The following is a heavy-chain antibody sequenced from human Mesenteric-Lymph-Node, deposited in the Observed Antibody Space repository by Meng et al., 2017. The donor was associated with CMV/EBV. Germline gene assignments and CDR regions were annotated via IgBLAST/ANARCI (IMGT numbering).Heavy chain of an antibody. Sequence: TFSNYAMSWVRQAPGKGLEWVAFISYDGGSTYYADSVKGRFTISRDNSKNTLYLQMNSLRAEDTAVYYCAKDHQRFSYSGSGSYFDSWGQGTLVTVSS. CDR3: AKDHQRFSYSGSGSYFDS. J-gene: IGHJ4*02. CDR1: TFSNYA. D-gene: IGHD3-10*01. CDR2: ISYDGGST. V-gene: IGHV3-30-3*02.